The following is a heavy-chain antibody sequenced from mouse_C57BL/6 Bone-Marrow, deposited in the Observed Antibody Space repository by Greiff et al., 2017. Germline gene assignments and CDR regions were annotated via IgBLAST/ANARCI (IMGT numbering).Heavy chain of an antibody. D-gene: IGHD2-4*01. V-gene: IGHV1-82*01. Sequence: QVQLKQSGPELVKPGASVKISCKASGYAFSSSWMNWVKQRPGKGLEWIGRIYPGDGDTNYNGKFKGKATLTADKSSSTAYMQLSSLTSEDSAVYFWARFYYDYEGYWYFDVWGTGTTVTVSS. CDR2: IYPGDGDT. J-gene: IGHJ1*03. CDR3: ARFYYDYEGYWYFDV. CDR1: GYAFSSSW.